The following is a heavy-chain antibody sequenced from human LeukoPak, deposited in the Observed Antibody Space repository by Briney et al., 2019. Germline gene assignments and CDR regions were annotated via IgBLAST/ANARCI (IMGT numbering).Heavy chain of an antibody. J-gene: IGHJ4*02. V-gene: IGHV4-39*07. D-gene: IGHD6-13*01. Sequence: SETLSLSCTVSGASISNSAYYWLWIRQPPGEGLECIGTVHYSGSTFYNPSLKSRVTMSVDTSKNQFSLKLSSVTAADTAVYYCARGGSGQQLAGAGFDYWGQGTLVTVSS. CDR2: VHYSGST. CDR1: GASISNSAYY. CDR3: ARGGSGQQLAGAGFDY.